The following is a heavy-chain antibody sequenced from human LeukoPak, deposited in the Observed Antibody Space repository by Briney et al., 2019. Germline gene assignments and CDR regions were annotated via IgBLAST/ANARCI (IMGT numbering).Heavy chain of an antibody. CDR2: IDWDDDK. CDR1: GFSLSTSGMC. V-gene: IGHV2-70*11. J-gene: IGHJ6*04. Sequence: SGPALVKPTQTLTLTCSFSGFSLSTSGMCVSWIRQPPGRALEWLARIDWDDDKYYSTSLKTRLTISKDTSKNQVVLTMTNMDPVDTATYYCARMSRITGMAADVWGKGTTVTVSS. CDR3: ARMSRITGMAADV. D-gene: IGHD2-8*02.